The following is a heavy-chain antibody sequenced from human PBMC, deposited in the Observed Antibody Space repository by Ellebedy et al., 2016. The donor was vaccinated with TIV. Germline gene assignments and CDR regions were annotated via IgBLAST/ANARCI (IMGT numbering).Heavy chain of an antibody. J-gene: IGHJ6*03. CDR1: GFTFSNAW. CDR3: TARGEDYYYYYYMDV. D-gene: IGHD3-16*01. CDR2: IKSKTDGGTT. V-gene: IGHV3-15*01. Sequence: GGSLRLSXAASGFTFSNAWMSWVRQAPGKGLEWVGRIKSKTDGGTTDYAAPVKGRFTISRDDSKNTLYLQMNSLKTEDTAVHYCTARGEDYYYYYYMDVWGKGTTVTVSS.